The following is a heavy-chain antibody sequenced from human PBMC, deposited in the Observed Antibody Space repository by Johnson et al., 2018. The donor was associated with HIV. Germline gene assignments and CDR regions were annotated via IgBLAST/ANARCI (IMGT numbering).Heavy chain of an antibody. D-gene: IGHD1-26*01. J-gene: IGHJ3*02. Sequence: QVQLVESGGGLVQPGGSLRLSCAASGFTFSSYAMSWVRQAPGKGLEWVAVISYDGSNKYYADSVKGRFTISRDNSKNTLYLQMNSLRAEDTAVYYCAKDVELHGAFDIWGQGTMVTVSS. V-gene: IGHV3-30*18. CDR3: AKDVELHGAFDI. CDR1: GFTFSSYA. CDR2: ISYDGSNK.